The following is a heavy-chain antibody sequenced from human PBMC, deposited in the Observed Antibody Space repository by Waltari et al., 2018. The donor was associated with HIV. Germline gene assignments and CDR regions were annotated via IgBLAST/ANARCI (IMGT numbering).Heavy chain of an antibody. CDR3: AKDLYGPEDY. CDR1: GFTFRIYA. Sequence: EVQLLESGGGLVQPGGSLRLSCAASGFTFRIYALSWVRQAPGKGLEWVSVINGNGGTTYYADSVKGRFTISRDNSKNTLFLQMNSLRAEDTALYYCAKDLYGPEDYWGQGTLVTVSS. V-gene: IGHV3-23*01. J-gene: IGHJ4*02. D-gene: IGHD2-8*01. CDR2: INGNGGTT.